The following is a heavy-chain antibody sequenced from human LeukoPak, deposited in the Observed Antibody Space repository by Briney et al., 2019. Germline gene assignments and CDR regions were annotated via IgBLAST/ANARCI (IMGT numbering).Heavy chain of an antibody. CDR1: EFIFSTYW. CDR3: ASYCSSTSCRADAFDI. V-gene: IGHV3-7*03. J-gene: IGHJ3*02. CDR2: IKEDGSES. Sequence: GGSLRLSCAASEFIFSTYWMSWVRQAPGKGLEWVANIKEDGSESHYVDSVKGRFTISRDNAKNSLYLQMNSLRAEDTAVYYCASYCSSTSCRADAFDIWGQGTMVTVSS. D-gene: IGHD2-2*01.